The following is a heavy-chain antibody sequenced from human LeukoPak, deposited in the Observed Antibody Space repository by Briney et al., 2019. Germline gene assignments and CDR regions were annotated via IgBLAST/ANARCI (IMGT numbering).Heavy chain of an antibody. J-gene: IGHJ4*02. CDR1: GFTFSSYA. V-gene: IGHV3-23*01. CDR2: ISASGVNT. CDR3: AKSILGASGFGY. D-gene: IGHD1-26*01. Sequence: GGSLRLSCAASGFTFSSYALSWVRQSPERGLEWVSAISASGVNTYYADSVKGRFTISRDNSKNTLYLQMNSLRAEDTAVYYCAKSILGASGFGYWGQGALVTVSS.